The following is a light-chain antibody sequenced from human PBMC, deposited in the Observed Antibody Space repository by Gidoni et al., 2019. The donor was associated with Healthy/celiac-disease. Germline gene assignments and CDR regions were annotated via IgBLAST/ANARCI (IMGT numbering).Light chain of an antibody. J-gene: IGLJ3*02. CDR2: SNN. CDR1: SSNIGSNT. V-gene: IGLV1-44*01. Sequence: SVLTQPPSASGTPGQRVTTSCSGSSSNIGSNTVNWYQQLPGTAPKLLIYSNNQRPSGVPDRFSGSKSGTSASLAISGLQSEDEADYYCAAWDDSLNGRVFGGGTKLTVL. CDR3: AAWDDSLNGRV.